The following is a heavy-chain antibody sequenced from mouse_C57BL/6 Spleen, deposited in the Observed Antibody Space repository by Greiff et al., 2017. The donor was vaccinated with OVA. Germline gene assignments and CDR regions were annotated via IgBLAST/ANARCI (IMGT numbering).Heavy chain of an antibody. Sequence: QVQLQQPGAELVKPGASVKLSCKASGYTFTSYWMQWVKQRPGQGLEWIGEIDPSDSYTNYNQKFKGKATLTVDTSSSTAYMQLSSLTSEDSAVYYCARSRDYDYWYFDVWGTGTTVTVSS. D-gene: IGHD2-4*01. V-gene: IGHV1-50*01. CDR2: IDPSDSYT. J-gene: IGHJ1*03. CDR1: GYTFTSYW. CDR3: ARSRDYDYWYFDV.